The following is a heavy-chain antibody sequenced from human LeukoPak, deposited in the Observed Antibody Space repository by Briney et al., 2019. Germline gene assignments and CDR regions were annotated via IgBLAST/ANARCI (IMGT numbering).Heavy chain of an antibody. J-gene: IGHJ4*02. CDR3: ARGDCSGGSCYLFDY. D-gene: IGHD2-15*01. Sequence: PSETLSLTCAVYGGSFSGHYWSWIRQPPGKGLEWIGSIYYSGSTYYNPSLKSRVTISVDTSKNQFSLKLSSVTAADTAVYYCARGDCSGGSCYLFDYWGQGGLVTVSS. CDR2: IYYSGST. CDR1: GGSFSGHY. V-gene: IGHV4-34*01.